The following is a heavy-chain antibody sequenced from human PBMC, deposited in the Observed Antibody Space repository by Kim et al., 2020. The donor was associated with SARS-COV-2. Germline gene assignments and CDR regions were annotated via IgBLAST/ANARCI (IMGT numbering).Heavy chain of an antibody. D-gene: IGHD5-12*01. CDR1: GFSVNRSY. CDR3: ARDHLDGYNI. J-gene: IGHJ4*02. Sequence: GGSLRLSCAASGFSVNRSYMTWVRQAPGKGLEWVSVLYYDGNTDFADSVRGRFTISRDSSKNTLYLQMNSLRAEDTGVYYCARDHLDGYNIWGQGTLVTV. CDR2: LYYDGNT. V-gene: IGHV3-53*01.